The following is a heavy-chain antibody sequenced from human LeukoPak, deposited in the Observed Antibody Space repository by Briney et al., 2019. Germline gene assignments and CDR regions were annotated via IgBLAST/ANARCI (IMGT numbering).Heavy chain of an antibody. J-gene: IGHJ4*02. Sequence: SETLSLTCAVYGGSFSGYYWSWIRQPPGKGLEWIGEINHSGSTNYNPSLKSRVTISVDTSKNQFSLKLSSVTAADTAVYYCASIRYGSGSYGYWGQGTLVTVSS. CDR2: INHSGST. D-gene: IGHD3-10*01. V-gene: IGHV4-34*01. CDR1: GGSFSGYY. CDR3: ASIRYGSGSYGY.